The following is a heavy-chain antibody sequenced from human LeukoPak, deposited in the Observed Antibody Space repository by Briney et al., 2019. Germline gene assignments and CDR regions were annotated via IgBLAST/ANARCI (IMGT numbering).Heavy chain of an antibody. V-gene: IGHV3-30-3*01. CDR2: ISYDGSTK. Sequence: GGSLRLSCAASGFTFSSYAMHWVRQAPGKGPEWVAVISYDGSTKYYTDSVKGRFTISRDNSENTLYLQMNRLRAEDTAVCYCAREVLVAVSNWFDPWGQGTLVTVSS. D-gene: IGHD6-19*01. CDR1: GFTFSSYA. CDR3: AREVLVAVSNWFDP. J-gene: IGHJ5*02.